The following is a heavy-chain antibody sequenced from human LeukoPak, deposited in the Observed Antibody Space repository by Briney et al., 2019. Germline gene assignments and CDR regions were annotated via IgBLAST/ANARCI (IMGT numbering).Heavy chain of an antibody. CDR1: GGTFSSYA. CDR3: ATPGDYDSSGYYYYYYMDV. J-gene: IGHJ6*03. Sequence: ASVKVSCKASGGTFSSYAISWVRQAPGQGLEWMGGIIPIFGTANYAQKFQGRVTITTDESTSTAYMELSSLRSEDTAVYYRATPGDYDSSGYYYYYYMDVWGKGTTVTVSS. CDR2: IIPIFGTA. D-gene: IGHD3-22*01. V-gene: IGHV1-69*05.